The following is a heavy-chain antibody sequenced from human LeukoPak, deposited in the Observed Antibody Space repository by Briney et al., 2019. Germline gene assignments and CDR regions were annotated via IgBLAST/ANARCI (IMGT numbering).Heavy chain of an antibody. Sequence: ASVKVSCKASGYTFTGYYMHWVRQAPGQGLEWMGWINPNSGGTNYAQKFQGWVTMTRDTSISTAYMELSRLRSDDTAVYYCARGPWIQLWLLDYWGQGTLVTVSS. D-gene: IGHD5-18*01. CDR3: ARGPWIQLWLLDY. V-gene: IGHV1-2*04. CDR2: INPNSGGT. J-gene: IGHJ4*02. CDR1: GYTFTGYY.